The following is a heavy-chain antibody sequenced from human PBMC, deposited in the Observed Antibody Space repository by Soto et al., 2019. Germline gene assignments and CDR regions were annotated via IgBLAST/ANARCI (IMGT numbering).Heavy chain of an antibody. J-gene: IGHJ5*02. CDR3: ARESYSSTVAGIGGHPPWFDP. Sequence: QVQLQESGPGLVKPSETLSLTCTVSGGSVSSGNDYWSWIRQPPGKGLEWIGYIYHSGSTNYNPSLKSRLTISGDTSKNQVSLKLTSVTAADTAVYYCARESYSSTVAGIGGHPPWFDPWGQGTLVTVSS. CDR2: IYHSGST. CDR1: GGSVSSGNDY. D-gene: IGHD6-19*01. V-gene: IGHV4-61*01.